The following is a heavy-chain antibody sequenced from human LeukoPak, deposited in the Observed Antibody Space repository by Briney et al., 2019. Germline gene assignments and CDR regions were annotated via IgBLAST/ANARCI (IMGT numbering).Heavy chain of an antibody. Sequence: GGSLRLSCAASGFTFSSYEMNWVRQAPGKGLEWVSYISAGGGTIYYADSVKGRFTISRDNAKNSLYLQMNSLRAEDTAVYYRARDRYYGSGIFDSWGQGTLVTVSS. CDR3: ARDRYYGSGIFDS. J-gene: IGHJ4*02. D-gene: IGHD3-10*01. CDR1: GFTFSSYE. V-gene: IGHV3-48*03. CDR2: ISAGGGTI.